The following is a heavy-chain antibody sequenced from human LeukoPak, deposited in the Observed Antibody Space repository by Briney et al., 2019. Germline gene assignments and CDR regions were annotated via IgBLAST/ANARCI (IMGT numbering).Heavy chain of an antibody. J-gene: IGHJ4*02. CDR1: GFTCSSYA. D-gene: IGHD7-27*01. V-gene: IGHV3-23*01. Sequence: GGSLRLSCAASGFTCSSYAMSGVRQAPGRGLEWVSTISGSGGSTYYADSVKGRFTISRDNSKNTLYLQMNSLRAEDTAVYYCAKGSGLTGTFFDYWGQGTLVTVSS. CDR2: ISGSGGST. CDR3: AKGSGLTGTFFDY.